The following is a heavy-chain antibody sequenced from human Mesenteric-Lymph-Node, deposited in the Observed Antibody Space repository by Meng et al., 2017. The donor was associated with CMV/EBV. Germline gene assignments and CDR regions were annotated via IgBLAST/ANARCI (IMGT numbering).Heavy chain of an antibody. J-gene: IGHJ4*02. CDR2: ISSSSSHI. CDR3: ARARDFDWLLTVDY. V-gene: IGHV3-21*01. CDR1: GFTFSDYS. Sequence: GESLKISCAASGFTFSDYSMNWVRQAPGKGLEWVSSISSSSSHIYYADSVKGRFTISRDNAKNSLSLQMNSLRAEDTAVYYCARARDFDWLLTVDYWGQGTLVTVSS. D-gene: IGHD3-9*01.